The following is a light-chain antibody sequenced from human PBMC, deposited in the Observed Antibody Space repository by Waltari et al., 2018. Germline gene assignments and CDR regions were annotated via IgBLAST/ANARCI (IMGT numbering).Light chain of an antibody. J-gene: IGLJ1*01. Sequence: QSALTQPASVSGSPGQSVTISCTGTRSAVGSYTLVSWYQQPPGKAPKLMIHEVTERPSGVSNRFSGSKSGNTASLTISGLQAEDEADYYCCSYATSNTYVFGGGTNVTVL. CDR2: EVT. CDR3: CSYATSNTYV. CDR1: RSAVGSYTL. V-gene: IGLV2-23*02.